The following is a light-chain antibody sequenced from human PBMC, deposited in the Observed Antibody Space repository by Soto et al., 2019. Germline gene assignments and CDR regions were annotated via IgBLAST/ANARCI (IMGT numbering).Light chain of an antibody. Sequence: QSALTRPASLSGSPGQSITISCTGTSSDIGAYDYVSWFQQHPGKAPKLMISEVNNRPSGVSNRFSGSKSGNTAYLTISGLQVEEEAEYFCSSFTTTSTHVFGPGTKLTVL. V-gene: IGLV2-14*01. CDR2: EVN. CDR1: SSDIGAYDY. CDR3: SSFTTTSTHV. J-gene: IGLJ1*01.